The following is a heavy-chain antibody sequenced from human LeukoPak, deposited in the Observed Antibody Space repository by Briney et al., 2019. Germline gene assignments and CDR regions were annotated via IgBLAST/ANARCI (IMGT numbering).Heavy chain of an antibody. D-gene: IGHD2-15*01. Sequence: SQTLSLTCTVSGGSISSGGYYWSWIRQPPGKGLEWIGYIYHSGSTYYNPSLKSRVTISVDRSKNQFSLKLSSVTAADTAVYYCAADLDCSGGSCYSGNYWGQGTLVTVSS. CDR3: AADLDCSGGSCYSGNY. V-gene: IGHV4-30-2*01. CDR1: GGSISSGGYY. J-gene: IGHJ4*02. CDR2: IYHSGST.